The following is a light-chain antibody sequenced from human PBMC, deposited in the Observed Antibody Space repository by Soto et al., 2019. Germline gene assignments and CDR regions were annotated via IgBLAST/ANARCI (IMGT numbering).Light chain of an antibody. V-gene: IGKV3-20*01. CDR1: QSVSSSY. Sequence: EIVLTQSPATLSLSPGERSTLSCRASQSVSSSYLAWYQQKPGQAPSXXIYGTSSRATGIPDRFSGSGSGTDFTITISRLEPEDFEVYYCQQYGSSSWTFGQGTKVDIK. CDR2: GTS. J-gene: IGKJ1*01. CDR3: QQYGSSSWT.